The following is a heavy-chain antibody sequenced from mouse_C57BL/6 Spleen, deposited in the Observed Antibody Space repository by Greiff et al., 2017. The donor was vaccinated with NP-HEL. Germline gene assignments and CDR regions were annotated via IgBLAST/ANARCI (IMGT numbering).Heavy chain of an antibody. V-gene: IGHV1-18*01. CDR1: GYTFTDYN. J-gene: IGHJ4*01. CDR2: INPNNGGT. CDR3: ARDGPIYYYGSSWDAMGY. Sequence: EVQRVESGPELVKPGASVKIPCKASGYTFTDYNMDWVKQSHGKSLEWIGDINPNNGGTIYNQKFKGKATLTVDKSSSTAYMELRSLTSEDTAVYYCARDGPIYYYGSSWDAMGYWGQGTSVTVSS. D-gene: IGHD1-1*01.